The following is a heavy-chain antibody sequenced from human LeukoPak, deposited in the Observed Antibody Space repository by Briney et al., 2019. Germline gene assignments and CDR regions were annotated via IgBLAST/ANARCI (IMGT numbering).Heavy chain of an antibody. CDR1: GGSISSYY. Sequence: SETLSLTCTVSGGSISSYYWSWIRQPPGKGLEWIGYIYYSGSTNYNPSLKSRVTISVDTSKNQFSLKLSSVTAADTAVYYCARHYWGYDGKFDYWGQGTLVTVSS. CDR2: IYYSGST. D-gene: IGHD5-12*01. V-gene: IGHV4-59*08. J-gene: IGHJ4*02. CDR3: ARHYWGYDGKFDY.